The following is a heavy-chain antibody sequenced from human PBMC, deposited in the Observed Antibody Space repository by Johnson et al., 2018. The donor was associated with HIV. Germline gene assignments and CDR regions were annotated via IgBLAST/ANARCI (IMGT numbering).Heavy chain of an antibody. CDR3: ARDLGGRDGYNGDYAFDI. CDR1: GFTFSNYW. Sequence: VQLVESGGGVVQPGRSLRLSCAASGFTFSNYWMTWVRQAPGKGLEWVANIKQDGSEKYYVDSVKGRFTISRDNAKNSLYLQMNSLRAEDTAVYYCARDLGGRDGYNGDYAFDIWGLGTVVTVSS. D-gene: IGHD5-24*01. J-gene: IGHJ3*02. CDR2: IKQDGSEK. V-gene: IGHV3-7*01.